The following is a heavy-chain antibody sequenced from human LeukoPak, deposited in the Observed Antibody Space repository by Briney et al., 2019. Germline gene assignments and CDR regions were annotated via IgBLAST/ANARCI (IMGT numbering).Heavy chain of an antibody. Sequence: GGSLRLSCAASGFMFSSNWMSWVRLAPGKGLEWVANIKEDGTETYYVDSVKGRFTISRDNAKNSLYLQMNSLRAEDTAVYYCARHRYGAVAGNFDYWGQGTLVTVSS. CDR2: IKEDGTET. CDR3: ARHRYGAVAGNFDY. J-gene: IGHJ4*02. CDR1: GFMFSSNW. V-gene: IGHV3-7*01. D-gene: IGHD6-19*01.